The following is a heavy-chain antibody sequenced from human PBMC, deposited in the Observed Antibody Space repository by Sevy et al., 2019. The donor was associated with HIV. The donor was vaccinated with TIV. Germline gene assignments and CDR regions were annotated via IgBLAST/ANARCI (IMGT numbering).Heavy chain of an antibody. Sequence: ETLSLTCAVYGGSFSGYYWSWIRQPPGKGLEWIGEINHSGSTNYNPSLKSRVTISVDTSKNQFSLKLSSVTAADTAVYYCARQDIVVVPAPITYYGMDVWGQGTTVTVSS. CDR1: GGSFSGYY. J-gene: IGHJ6*02. CDR3: ARQDIVVVPAPITYYGMDV. V-gene: IGHV4-34*01. D-gene: IGHD2-2*01. CDR2: INHSGST.